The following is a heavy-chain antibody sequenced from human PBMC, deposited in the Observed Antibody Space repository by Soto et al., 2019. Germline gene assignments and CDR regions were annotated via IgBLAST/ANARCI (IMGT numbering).Heavy chain of an antibody. D-gene: IGHD6-6*01. CDR2: IKSKTDGGTT. J-gene: IGHJ5*02. CDR1: GFTFSNAW. V-gene: IGHV3-15*01. Sequence: GSLRLSCAASGFTFSNAWMSGVRHAPGKGVEWVGRIKSKTDGGTTDYAAPVKGRFTISRDDSKNTLYLQMNSLKTEDTAVYYCTTTSIAARPRRGPGAWGQGTLVTVSS. CDR3: TTTSIAARPRRGPGA.